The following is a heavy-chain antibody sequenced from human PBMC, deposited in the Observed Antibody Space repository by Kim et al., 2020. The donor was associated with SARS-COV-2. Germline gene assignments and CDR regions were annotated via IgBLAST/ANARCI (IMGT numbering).Heavy chain of an antibody. CDR3: AKDRYTLLAGEGVIDY. D-gene: IGHD6-19*01. CDR2: ISGDGGST. V-gene: IGHV3-43*02. J-gene: IGHJ4*02. Sequence: GGSLRLFCAASGFTFDDYAMHWVRQAPGKGLEWVSLISGDGGSTYYADSVKGRFTISRDNSKNSLYLQMNSLRTEDTALYYCAKDRYTLLAGEGVIDYWGQGTLVTVSS. CDR1: GFTFDDYA.